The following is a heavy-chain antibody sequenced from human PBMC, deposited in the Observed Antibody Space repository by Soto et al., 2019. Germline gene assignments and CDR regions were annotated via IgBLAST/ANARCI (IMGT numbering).Heavy chain of an antibody. V-gene: IGHV4-38-2*01. Sequence: PSETLSLTCAVSGYSISSGYYWGWIRHPPGKWLEWIGSIYHSGSTYYIPSLKSRVTISVDTSKTQFSLKLSSVTAADTAVYYCARLNRGSYYGMDVWGQGTTVTVSS. CDR1: GYSISSGYY. CDR2: IYHSGST. CDR3: ARLNRGSYYGMDV. D-gene: IGHD1-26*01. J-gene: IGHJ6*02.